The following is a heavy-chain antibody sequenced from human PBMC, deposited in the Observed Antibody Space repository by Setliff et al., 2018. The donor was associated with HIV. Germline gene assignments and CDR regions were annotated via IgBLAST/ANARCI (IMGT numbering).Heavy chain of an antibody. Sequence: SETLSLTCTVSGGSINSGSYYWNWIRQPAGKGLEWIGHIYASGSTNYNPSRKSRVTMSVDTSKNQFSLKLNSLIAADTAVYYCARGLEYDHSVGYFDYWGQGMLVTVSS. CDR2: IYASGST. D-gene: IGHD1-1*01. CDR3: ARGLEYDHSVGYFDY. J-gene: IGHJ4*01. CDR1: GGSINSGSYY. V-gene: IGHV4-61*09.